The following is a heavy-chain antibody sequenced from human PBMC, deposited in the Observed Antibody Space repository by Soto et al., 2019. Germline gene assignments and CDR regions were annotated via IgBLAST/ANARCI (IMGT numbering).Heavy chain of an antibody. V-gene: IGHV4-59*01. Sequence: PSETLSLTCTVSGGSISSYYWSWIRQPPGKGLEWIGYIYYSGSTNYNPSLKSRVTISVDTSKNQFSLKLSSVTAADTALYYCARARRITIFGVVTHYFDYGGQGTLVTAPQ. CDR1: GGSISSYY. CDR3: ARARRITIFGVVTHYFDY. CDR2: IYYSGST. J-gene: IGHJ4*02. D-gene: IGHD3-3*01.